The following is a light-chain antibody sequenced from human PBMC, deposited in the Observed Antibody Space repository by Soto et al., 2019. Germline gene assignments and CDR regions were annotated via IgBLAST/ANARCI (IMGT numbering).Light chain of an antibody. V-gene: IGKV3-15*01. CDR1: QSVSSK. CDR2: GAS. Sequence: EIVMTQSPATLSLSPGEGATLSCRASQSVSSKLAWYQQKPGQAPRLLIYGASTRATGIPARFSGSGSGTDFTLIISSLQSEDSAVYYCQQYNSWLWTFGQGTKVDIK. J-gene: IGKJ1*01. CDR3: QQYNSWLWT.